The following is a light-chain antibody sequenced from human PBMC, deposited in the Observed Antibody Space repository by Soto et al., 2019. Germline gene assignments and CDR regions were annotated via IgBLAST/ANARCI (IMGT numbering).Light chain of an antibody. V-gene: IGKV1-5*01. CDR3: QQLHTYPLT. CDR1: QDISTW. Sequence: DIQMTQSPSTMSAFVGDRVTITCRASQDISTWLAWYQQKPGKAPNLLIYAASTLQRGVPSRFSGSRSGTDFTLTISYLQPEDFATYYCQQLHTYPLTFGGGTKVDI. CDR2: AAS. J-gene: IGKJ4*01.